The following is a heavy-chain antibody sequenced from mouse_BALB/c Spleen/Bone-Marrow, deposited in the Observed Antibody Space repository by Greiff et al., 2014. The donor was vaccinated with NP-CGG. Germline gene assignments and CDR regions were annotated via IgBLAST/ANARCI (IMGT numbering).Heavy chain of an antibody. V-gene: IGHV3-5*02. CDR2: IYYSGTI. CDR1: GISITTGNYR. Sequence: EVQLQESGPGLVKPSQTVSLTCTVTGISITTGNYRWSWIRQFPGDKLEWIGYIYYSGTITYNPSLTSRTTITRDTSKNQFFLEMNSLTAEDTATYYCARAWDYFDYWGQGTTLTVSS. D-gene: IGHD4-1*01. CDR3: ARAWDYFDY. J-gene: IGHJ2*01.